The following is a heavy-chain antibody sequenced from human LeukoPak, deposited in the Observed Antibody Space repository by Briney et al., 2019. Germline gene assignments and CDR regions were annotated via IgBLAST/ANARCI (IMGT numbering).Heavy chain of an antibody. D-gene: IGHD3-10*01. CDR2: ISYDGTER. J-gene: IGHJ6*03. Sequence: GGSLRLSCAASGYNFGAHAMHWVRQAPGKGLEWVALISYDGTERHYADSVRGRFTIARDESKSTVSLLMNSLRSDDTAVYYCARNFAPIYYYHMDVWGKGTTVIVSS. CDR1: GYNFGAHA. V-gene: IGHV3-30*04. CDR3: ARNFAPIYYYHMDV.